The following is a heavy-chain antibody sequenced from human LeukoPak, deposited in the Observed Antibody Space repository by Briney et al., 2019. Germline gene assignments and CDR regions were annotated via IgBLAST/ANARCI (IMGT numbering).Heavy chain of an antibody. CDR1: GYTFSVHS. V-gene: IGHV1-2*02. Sequence: ASVKVSCKASGYTFSVHSMHWVRQAPGQGLEWMGWINPNTGRTEYAQKFQGRVTMTRDTSISTAYMDLRRLRSDDTAVYYCAGHAELAHCGGVCDSGSFDPWGQGTLVTVSS. CDR3: AGHAELAHCGGVCDSGSFDP. J-gene: IGHJ5*02. CDR2: INPNTGRT. D-gene: IGHD2-21*02.